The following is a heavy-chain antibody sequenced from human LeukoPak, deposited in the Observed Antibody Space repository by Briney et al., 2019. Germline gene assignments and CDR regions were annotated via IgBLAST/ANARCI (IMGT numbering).Heavy chain of an antibody. CDR2: IKTTSLGGTT. CDR3: ATVRSSVGGDFDY. Sequence: KSGGSLRLSCAASGFTFSNAWMIWVRQAPGPGLERVGRIKTTSLGGTTDYAAPVKHRFTISRDDSKHMLYLQMNTLKTDDTAVYYCATVRSSVGGDFDYWGQGTLVTVSS. V-gene: IGHV3-15*01. CDR1: GFTFSNAW. J-gene: IGHJ4*02. D-gene: IGHD3-16*01.